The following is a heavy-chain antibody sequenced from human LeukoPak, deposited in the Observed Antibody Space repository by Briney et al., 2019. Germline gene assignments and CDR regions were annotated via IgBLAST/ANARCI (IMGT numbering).Heavy chain of an antibody. V-gene: IGHV3-9*01. CDR1: GFSFDDYA. CDR3: ARGAPYYYDSSGYYPYYFDY. D-gene: IGHD3-22*01. J-gene: IGHJ4*02. Sequence: PGRSLRLSCAASGFSFDDYAMHWVRQAPGKGLEWVSGISWNSGSIGYADSVKGRFTISRDNAKNSLYLQMNSLRAEDTAVYYCARGAPYYYDSSGYYPYYFDYWGQGTLVTVSS. CDR2: ISWNSGSI.